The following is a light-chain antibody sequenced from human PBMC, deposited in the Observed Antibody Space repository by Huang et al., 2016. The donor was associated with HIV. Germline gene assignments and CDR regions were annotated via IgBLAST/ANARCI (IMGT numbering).Light chain of an antibody. V-gene: IGKV1-NL1*01. CDR3: QQYYSPPYT. CDR1: QDIGDS. Sequence: IQMTQSPSSLSASVGDRVTITCRASQDIGDSFAWYQQKPGKAPNLILYAASRLISGVPSRFSGSGSGTDHTLTISSLQPGDFATYYCQQYYSPPYTFGQGTNLEIK. J-gene: IGKJ2*01. CDR2: AAS.